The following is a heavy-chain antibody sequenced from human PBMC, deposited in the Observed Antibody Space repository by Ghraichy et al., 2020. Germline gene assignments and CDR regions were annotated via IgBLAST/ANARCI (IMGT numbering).Heavy chain of an antibody. CDR3: ARDGDTIFGVVSIDY. Sequence: ASVKVSCKASGYTFTGYYMHWVRQAPGQGLEWMGWINPNSGGTNYAQKFQGRVTMTRDTSISTAYMELSRLRSDDTAVYYCARDGDTIFGVVSIDYWGQGTLVTVSS. J-gene: IGHJ4*02. D-gene: IGHD3-3*01. CDR2: INPNSGGT. CDR1: GYTFTGYY. V-gene: IGHV1-2*02.